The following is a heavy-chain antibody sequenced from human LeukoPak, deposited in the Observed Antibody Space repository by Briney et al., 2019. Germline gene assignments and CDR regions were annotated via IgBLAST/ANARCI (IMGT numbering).Heavy chain of an antibody. V-gene: IGHV3-21*01. CDR2: ISSSSSYI. D-gene: IGHD6-19*01. J-gene: IGHJ4*02. Sequence: GGSLRLSCAASGFTFSSYSMNWVRQAPGKGLEWVSSISSSSSYIYYADSVKGRFTISRDNAKNSLYLQTNSLRAEDTAVYYCARQQWLVRGCRDYWGQGTLVTVSS. CDR3: ARQQWLVRGCRDY. CDR1: GFTFSSYS.